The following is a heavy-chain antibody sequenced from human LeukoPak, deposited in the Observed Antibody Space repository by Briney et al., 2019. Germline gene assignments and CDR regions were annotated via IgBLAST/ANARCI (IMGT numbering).Heavy chain of an antibody. D-gene: IGHD3-10*01. J-gene: IGHJ6*03. CDR3: ASSAMVRGPSYYYYYMDV. V-gene: IGHV4-4*07. CDR2: IYTSGST. Sequence: SETLSLTCTVSGGSISSYYWSWIRQPAGKGLEWIGRIYTSGSTSYNPSLKSRVTMSVDTSKNQFSLKLSSVTAADTAVYYCASSAMVRGPSYYYYYMDVWGKGTTVTVSS. CDR1: GGSISSYY.